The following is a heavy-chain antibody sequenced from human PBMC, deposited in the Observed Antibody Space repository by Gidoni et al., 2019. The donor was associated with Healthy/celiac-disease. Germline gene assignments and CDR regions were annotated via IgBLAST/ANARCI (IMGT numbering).Heavy chain of an antibody. V-gene: IGHV3-48*03. D-gene: IGHD5-12*01. Sequence: EVQLVESGGGLVQPGGSLRLACAASGFTVSSDEMNWVRQAPGKGLGWVSYIISSGSTIYYADSVKRRFTISRDNAKNSLYLQMNSLRAEDTAVYYCARDIWVATILSDYYYGMDVWGQGTTVTVSS. CDR3: ARDIWVATILSDYYYGMDV. CDR2: IISSGSTI. J-gene: IGHJ6*02. CDR1: GFTVSSDE.